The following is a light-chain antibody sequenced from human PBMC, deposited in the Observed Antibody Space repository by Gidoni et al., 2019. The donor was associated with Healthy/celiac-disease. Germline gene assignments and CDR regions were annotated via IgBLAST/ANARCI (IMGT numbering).Light chain of an antibody. Sequence: EIVMSQSPATLSVSPGERATLSCRASQSVSSNLAWYQQKPGQAPRLLIYDASTRATGIPARFSGSGSGTEFTLTISSLQSEDFAVYYCQQYNNWPLTFGGXTKVEIK. J-gene: IGKJ4*01. CDR3: QQYNNWPLT. V-gene: IGKV3-15*01. CDR2: DAS. CDR1: QSVSSN.